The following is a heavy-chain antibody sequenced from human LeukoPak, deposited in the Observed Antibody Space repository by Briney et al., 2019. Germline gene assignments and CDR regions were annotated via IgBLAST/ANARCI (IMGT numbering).Heavy chain of an antibody. V-gene: IGHV3-30*02. CDR1: GFTFSSYG. CDR3: ARDKIVGATHFDY. D-gene: IGHD1-26*01. Sequence: GGSLRLSCAASGFTFSSYGMHWVRQAPGKGLEWVAFIRYDGSNKYYADSVKGRFTISRDNSKNTLYLQMNSLRAEDTAVYYCARDKIVGATHFDYWGQGTLVTVSS. J-gene: IGHJ4*02. CDR2: IRYDGSNK.